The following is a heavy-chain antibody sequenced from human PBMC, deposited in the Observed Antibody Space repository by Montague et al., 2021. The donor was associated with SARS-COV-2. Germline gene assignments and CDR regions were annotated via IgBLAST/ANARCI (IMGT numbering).Heavy chain of an antibody. D-gene: IGHD3-22*01. CDR2: IKQSGST. CDR3: ARGHLSVSMIVVVFTSASYYFDY. CDR1: GGSFGDDH. Sequence: SETLSLTSAAYGGSFGDDHWSWIRQPPGKGLEWIGDIKQSGSTNXNPSLKSRVTISVDTSKNQFSLKVTSLTAADTAVYFCARGHLSVSMIVVVFTSASYYFDYWGQGAQVTVSS. V-gene: IGHV4-34*01. J-gene: IGHJ4*02.